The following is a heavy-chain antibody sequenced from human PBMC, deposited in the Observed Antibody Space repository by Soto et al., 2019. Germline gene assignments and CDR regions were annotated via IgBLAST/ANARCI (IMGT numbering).Heavy chain of an antibody. CDR1: GFTFSSYW. J-gene: IGHJ6*02. CDR2: INSDGSST. V-gene: IGHV3-74*01. CDR3: ARDPSSPAAYYYYGMDV. D-gene: IGHD6-13*01. Sequence: QPGGSLRLSXAASGFTFSSYWMHWVRQAPGKGLVWVSRINSDGSSTSYADSVKGRFTISRDNAKNTLYLQMNSLRAEDTAVYYCARDPSSPAAYYYYGMDVWGQGTTVTVSS.